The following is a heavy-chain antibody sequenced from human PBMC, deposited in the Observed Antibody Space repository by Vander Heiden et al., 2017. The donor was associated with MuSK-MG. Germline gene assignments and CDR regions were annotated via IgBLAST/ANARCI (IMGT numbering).Heavy chain of an antibody. J-gene: IGHJ4*02. Sequence: EVHLVESGGGLVQPGGSLRLSCAASGFIFSDHNMDWVRQAPGKGLEWVGRSRNKGDSYTTQYAAAVKGRFSFSRDDSKNSLYLKMKSMKTEDTAVYFFARRRYGAFTIDSWGQGTLVTVSS. CDR3: ARRRYGAFTIDS. CDR1: GFIFSDHN. V-gene: IGHV3-72*01. D-gene: IGHD1-26*01. CDR2: SRNKGDSYTT.